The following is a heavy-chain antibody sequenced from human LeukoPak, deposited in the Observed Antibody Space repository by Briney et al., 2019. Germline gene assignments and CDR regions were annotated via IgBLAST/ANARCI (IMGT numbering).Heavy chain of an antibody. J-gene: IGHJ3*02. Sequence: PGGSLRLSCAASGFTFSSYSMNWVRQAPGKGLEWVSSISSSSSYIYYADSVKGRFTISRDNAKNSPYLQMNSLRAEDTAVYYCARSSGYAGGLAFDIWGQGTMVTVSS. CDR3: ARSSGYAGGLAFDI. D-gene: IGHD6-19*01. CDR1: GFTFSSYS. V-gene: IGHV3-21*01. CDR2: ISSSSSYI.